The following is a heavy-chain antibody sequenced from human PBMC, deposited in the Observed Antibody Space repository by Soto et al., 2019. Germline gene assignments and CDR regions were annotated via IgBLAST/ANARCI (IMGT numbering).Heavy chain of an antibody. CDR2: ISSDGSDK. D-gene: IGHD1-26*01. J-gene: IGHJ4*02. CDR1: GFTFSSYA. CDR3: ARDLGGSLDY. Sequence: PGGSLRLSCAASGFTFSSYAMHWVRQAPGKGLEWVALISSDGSDKYYADSVKGRFTISRDNSKNTLYLQMNSLRTEDTAVHYCARDLGGSLDYWGQGTLVTVYS. V-gene: IGHV3-30-3*01.